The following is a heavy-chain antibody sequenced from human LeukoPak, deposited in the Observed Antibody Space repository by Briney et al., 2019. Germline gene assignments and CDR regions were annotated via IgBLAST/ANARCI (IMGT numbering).Heavy chain of an antibody. Sequence: GGSLRLSCAASGFTFNTCGMHWVRHAPGKGREWVAVILYDGSRQYYTDSVKGRFTISRDNSQNTLFLQMSSLRAEDTAVYYCAKDAVAPGSGGDYFDYWGQGTLVTVSS. CDR1: GFTFNTCG. CDR3: AKDAVAPGSGGDYFDY. D-gene: IGHD3-10*01. J-gene: IGHJ4*02. V-gene: IGHV3-30*18. CDR2: ILYDGSRQ.